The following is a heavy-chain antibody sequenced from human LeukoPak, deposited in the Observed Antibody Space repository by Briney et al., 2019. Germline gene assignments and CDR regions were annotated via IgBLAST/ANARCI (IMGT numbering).Heavy chain of an antibody. J-gene: IGHJ6*03. CDR3: AREVVATTGDLYYYMDV. CDR2: INPSGGST. CDR1: GYTFTSYY. V-gene: IGHV1-46*03. D-gene: IGHD2-15*01. Sequence: ASVKVSCKASGYTFTSYYMHWVRQAPGQGLEGMGIINPSGGSTSYAQKFQGRVTMPRDTSTSTVYMELSSLRSEDTAVYYCAREVVATTGDLYYYMDVWGKGSTVTVSS.